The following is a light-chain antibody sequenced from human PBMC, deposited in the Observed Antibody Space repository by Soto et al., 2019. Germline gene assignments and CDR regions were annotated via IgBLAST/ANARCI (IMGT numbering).Light chain of an antibody. CDR2: WGS. Sequence: DIVMTQSPLSLPVTPGEPASISCRSSQSLLHSNGYNYLDWYLQKPGQSPQLLIYWGSNRASGVPDRFRGSRSGTDFTLKISRVEAEDVGVYYCMQALQTPWTFGQGTKVDIK. CDR1: QSLLHSNGYNY. J-gene: IGKJ1*01. V-gene: IGKV2-28*01. CDR3: MQALQTPWT.